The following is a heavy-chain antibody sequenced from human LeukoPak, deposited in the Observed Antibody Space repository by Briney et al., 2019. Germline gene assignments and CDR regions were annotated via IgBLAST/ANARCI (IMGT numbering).Heavy chain of an antibody. CDR1: GGSISSYY. CDR2: IYYSGST. V-gene: IGHV4-59*12. J-gene: IGHJ4*02. CDR3: ARDAMGVWAFDY. Sequence: SETLSLTCTVSGGSISSYYWSWIRQPPGKGLEWIGYIYYSGSTNYNPSLKSRVTISVDTSKNQFSLKLSSVTAADTAVYYCARDAMGVWAFDYWGQGTLVTVSS. D-gene: IGHD2-2*01.